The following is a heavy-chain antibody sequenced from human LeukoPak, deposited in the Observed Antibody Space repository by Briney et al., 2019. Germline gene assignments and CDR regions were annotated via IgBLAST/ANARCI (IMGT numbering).Heavy chain of an antibody. J-gene: IGHJ4*02. CDR1: GFSFSDYV. D-gene: IGHD3-22*01. CDR2: ISANGGGT. CDR3: ATDREGDPSCYYLV. V-gene: IGHV3-23*01. Sequence: GGSLRLSCAASGFSFSDYVMTWVRQAPGKGLEWVSSISANGGGTYYADSVKGRFTISRDNSKNTLSLQMNSLRAEDSAVYYCATDREGDPSCYYLVGGQGTLITVSS.